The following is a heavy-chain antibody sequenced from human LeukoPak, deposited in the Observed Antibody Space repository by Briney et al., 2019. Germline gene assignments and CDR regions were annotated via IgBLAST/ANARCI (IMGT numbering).Heavy chain of an antibody. D-gene: IGHD1-26*01. CDR1: GLTLSSDG. J-gene: IGHJ4*02. Sequence: HPGGPLRHPHAACGLTLSSDGMRWARKDPGLWLQWPSAISGSGGSPYYADSVNGRFTIARDNSKNTLYLQMNSLRAEDTGVYYCAKLGKSASSYYFDYWGQGTLVTVSS. V-gene: IGHV3-23*01. CDR2: ISGSGGSP. CDR3: AKLGKSASSYYFDY.